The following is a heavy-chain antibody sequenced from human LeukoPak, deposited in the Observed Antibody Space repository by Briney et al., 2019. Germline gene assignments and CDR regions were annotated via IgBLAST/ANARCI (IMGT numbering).Heavy chain of an antibody. V-gene: IGHV3-23*01. D-gene: IGHD2-2*01. CDR2: ISGSGGST. CDR1: GFTFSSYA. J-gene: IGHJ4*02. Sequence: GGSLRLSCAASGFTFSSYAMSWVRQAPGKGLKWVSAISGSGGSTYYADSVKGRFTISRDNSKNTLYLQMNSLRAEDTAVYYCAKGKVVVPAAPIDYWGQGTLVTVSS. CDR3: AKGKVVVPAAPIDY.